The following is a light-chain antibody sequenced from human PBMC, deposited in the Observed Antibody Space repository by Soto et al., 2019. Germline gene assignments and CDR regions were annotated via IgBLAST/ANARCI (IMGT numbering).Light chain of an antibody. V-gene: IGKV3-11*01. J-gene: IGKJ5*01. CDR1: QSVSSY. Sequence: EIVLTQSPATLSLSPGERATLSCRASQSVSSYLAWYQQKPGQAPRLLIYDASNRATGIPARFSGSGSGTDFTLTIISLEPEDFAVYYCQQRSNWPITFGQGPRREI. CDR3: QQRSNWPIT. CDR2: DAS.